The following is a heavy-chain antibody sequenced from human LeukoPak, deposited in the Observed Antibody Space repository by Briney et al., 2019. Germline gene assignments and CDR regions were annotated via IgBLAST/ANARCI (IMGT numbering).Heavy chain of an antibody. CDR1: GGSISSRNW. CDR3: ARDNGAIRAYYYHGMDV. D-gene: IGHD2-8*01. V-gene: IGHV4-4*02. CDR2: IYHSGSI. Sequence: SETLSLTCAVSGGSISSRNWWSWVRQPPGKGLEWIGEIYHSGSINYNPSLKSRVTISVGKSKNQLSLRLTSVTAADTAVYYCARDNGAIRAYYYHGMDVWGQGTTVTVSS. J-gene: IGHJ6*02.